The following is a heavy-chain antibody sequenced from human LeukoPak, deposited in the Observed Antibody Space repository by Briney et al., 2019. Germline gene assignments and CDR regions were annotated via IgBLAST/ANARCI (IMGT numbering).Heavy chain of an antibody. Sequence: PGGSLRLSCAASGFTVSSNYMSWVRQAPGKGLEWVSVIYSGGSTYYADSVKGRFTISRDNSKNTLYLQMNSLRAEDTAVYYCARDRFRVTVVNYYYGMDVWGQGTTVTVSS. J-gene: IGHJ6*02. D-gene: IGHD4-23*01. V-gene: IGHV3-66*01. CDR3: ARDRFRVTVVNYYYGMDV. CDR2: IYSGGST. CDR1: GFTVSSNY.